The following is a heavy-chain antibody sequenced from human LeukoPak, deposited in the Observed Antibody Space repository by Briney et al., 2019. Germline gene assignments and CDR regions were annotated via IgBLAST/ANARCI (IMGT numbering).Heavy chain of an antibody. J-gene: IGHJ4*02. CDR2: IDRGDGRT. Sequence: GGSLRLSCAASGTTFSSYALSWVRQAPGKGLEWVSAIDRGDGRTYYADSVKGRFTISRDNSKNTLYLQMNSLRAEDTALYYCAKGREWELQYYFDYWGQGTLVTVSS. CDR1: GTTFSSYA. CDR3: AKGREWELQYYFDY. D-gene: IGHD1-26*01. V-gene: IGHV3-23*01.